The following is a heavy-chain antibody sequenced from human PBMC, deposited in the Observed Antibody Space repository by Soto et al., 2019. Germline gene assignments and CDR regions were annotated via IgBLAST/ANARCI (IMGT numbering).Heavy chain of an antibody. CDR3: AKEGTVTKQFDY. CDR1: GFTFSSYA. J-gene: IGHJ4*02. Sequence: GSLRLSCAASGFTFSSYAMSWVRQAPGKGLEWVSPISGSGGSTYYADSVKGRFTISRDNSKNTLYLQMNSLRAEDTAVYYCAKEGTVTKQFDYWGQGTLVTVSS. CDR2: ISGSGGST. D-gene: IGHD1-1*01. V-gene: IGHV3-23*01.